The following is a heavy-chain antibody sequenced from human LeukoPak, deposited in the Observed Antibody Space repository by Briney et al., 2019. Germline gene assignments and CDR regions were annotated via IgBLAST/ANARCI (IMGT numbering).Heavy chain of an antibody. Sequence: ASVKVSCKASGYTFTGYYMHWVRQAPGQGLEWMGWINPNSGGTNYAQKFQGWVTMTRDTSISTAYMELSRLRSDDTAVYYCARGGSSSWYWDYYYYYGMDVWGQGTTVTVSS. V-gene: IGHV1-2*04. CDR1: GYTFTGYY. CDR3: ARGGSSSWYWDYYYYYGMDV. D-gene: IGHD6-13*01. J-gene: IGHJ6*02. CDR2: INPNSGGT.